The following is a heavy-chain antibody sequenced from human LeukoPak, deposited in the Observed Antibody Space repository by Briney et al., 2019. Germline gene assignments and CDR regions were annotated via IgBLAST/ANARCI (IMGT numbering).Heavy chain of an antibody. CDR2: IYYSGST. CDR1: GVSISSYH. J-gene: IGHJ4*02. CDR3: ARHSSGYLSYFDY. V-gene: IGHV4-59*08. Sequence: SETLSLTCTVSGVSISSYHWSWIRQPPGKGLEWIGYIYYSGSTNYNPSLKSRVTISLDTSKNQFSLKVSSVTAAGTAVYYCARHSSGYLSYFDYWGQGTLVPVSS. D-gene: IGHD3-22*01.